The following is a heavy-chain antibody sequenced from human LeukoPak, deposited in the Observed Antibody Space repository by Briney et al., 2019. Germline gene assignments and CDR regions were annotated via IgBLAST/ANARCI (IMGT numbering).Heavy chain of an antibody. CDR1: GYTFTGYY. Sequence: ASVKVSCKASGYTFTGYYMHWVRQAPGQGLEWMGWINPNSGGTNYAQKFQGRVTMTRDTSISTAYMELSRLRSDDTAVYYCARSIVVVPAAMGRNYYYYYGMDVWGQGTTVTVSS. CDR2: INPNSGGT. V-gene: IGHV1-2*02. CDR3: ARSIVVVPAAMGRNYYYYYGMDV. D-gene: IGHD2-2*01. J-gene: IGHJ6*02.